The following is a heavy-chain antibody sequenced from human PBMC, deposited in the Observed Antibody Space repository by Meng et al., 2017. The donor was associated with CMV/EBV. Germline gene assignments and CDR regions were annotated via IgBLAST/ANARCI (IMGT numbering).Heavy chain of an antibody. CDR2: ISSNSGYT. D-gene: IGHD5-18*01. CDR1: EFTCRDYY. J-gene: IGHJ4*02. V-gene: IGHV3-11*06. Sequence: AASEFTCRDYYMSWIRQAPGKGLEWGSYISSNSGYTDSADSVKGRFTISRDNAKNSLSLQMNSLRAEDTAVYYCARDLKGYSYGHDYWGQGTLVTVSS. CDR3: ARDLKGYSYGHDY.